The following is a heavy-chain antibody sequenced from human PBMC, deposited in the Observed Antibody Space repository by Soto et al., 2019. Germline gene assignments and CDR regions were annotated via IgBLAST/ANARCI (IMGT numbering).Heavy chain of an antibody. CDR3: AINPVDSSGWYVDY. CDR2: ISSSSSYI. D-gene: IGHD6-19*01. Sequence: GGSLSLSCAASGFTFSSYSMNWVRQAPGKGLEWVSSISSSSSYIYYADSVKGRFTISRDNAKNSLYLQMNSLRAEDTAVYYCAINPVDSSGWYVDYWGQGTLVTVSS. CDR1: GFTFSSYS. J-gene: IGHJ4*02. V-gene: IGHV3-21*01.